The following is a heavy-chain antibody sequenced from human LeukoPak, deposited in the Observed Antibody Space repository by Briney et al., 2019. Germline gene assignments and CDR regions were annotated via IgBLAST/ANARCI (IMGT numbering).Heavy chain of an antibody. D-gene: IGHD6-19*01. CDR2: INPNSGGT. Sequence: ASVQVSCKASGYTFTGYYMHWVRQAPGQGLEWMGRINPNSGGTNYAQKFQGRVTMTRDTSISTAYMELSRLRSDDTAVYYCAKGDAVAGTSDFDYWGQGTLVTVSS. CDR3: AKGDAVAGTSDFDY. J-gene: IGHJ4*02. V-gene: IGHV1-2*06. CDR1: GYTFTGYY.